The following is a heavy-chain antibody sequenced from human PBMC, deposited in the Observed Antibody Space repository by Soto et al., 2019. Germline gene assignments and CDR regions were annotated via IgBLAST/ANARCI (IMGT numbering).Heavy chain of an antibody. CDR3: AKDEDDILTCMVDY. D-gene: IGHD3-9*01. J-gene: IGHJ4*02. Sequence: QVQLVESGGGVVQPGRSLRLSCAASGFTFSSYGMHWVRQAPGKGLEWVAVISYDGSNKYYADSVKGRFTISRDNSKHTLYLQMNSLRAEDTAVYYCAKDEDDILTCMVDYWGQGTLVTVSS. CDR2: ISYDGSNK. V-gene: IGHV3-30*18. CDR1: GFTFSSYG.